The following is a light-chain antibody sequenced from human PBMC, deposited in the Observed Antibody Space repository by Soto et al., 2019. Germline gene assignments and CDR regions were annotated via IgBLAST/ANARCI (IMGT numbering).Light chain of an antibody. J-gene: IGKJ4*01. CDR2: GAS. V-gene: IGKV3-20*01. Sequence: EIVLTHSPGTLSLSQGERATLSCRAIQSVSSSYLAWYQQKPGQAPRLLIYGASSRATGIPDRFSGSGSGTDFTLTISRLEPEDFAVYYCQQYGSSLGVTFGGGTKVDIK. CDR3: QQYGSSLGVT. CDR1: QSVSSSY.